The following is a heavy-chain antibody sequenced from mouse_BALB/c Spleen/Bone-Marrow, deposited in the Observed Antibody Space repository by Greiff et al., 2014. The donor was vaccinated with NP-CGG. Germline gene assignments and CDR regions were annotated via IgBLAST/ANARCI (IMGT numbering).Heavy chain of an antibody. Sequence: VQLQQSGAELVKPGASVKLSCTASGFNIKDTYMHWVKQRPEQGLEWIGRIDPANGNTKYDPKFQGKATITEDTSSNTAYLQLSSLTSEDTAVYYCAIYYGNYYAMDYWGQGTSVTVSS. CDR1: GFNIKDTY. CDR3: AIYYGNYYAMDY. D-gene: IGHD2-1*01. J-gene: IGHJ4*01. V-gene: IGHV14-3*02. CDR2: IDPANGNT.